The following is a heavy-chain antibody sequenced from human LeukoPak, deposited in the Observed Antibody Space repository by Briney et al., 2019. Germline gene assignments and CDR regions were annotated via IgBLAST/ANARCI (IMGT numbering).Heavy chain of an antibody. Sequence: PSDTLSLMCTVYGGSISSSSYEWGWIRRPGGNGLEWIGRIYYSGSTYYNPSLKSRVTISVDPSKNQFSLKLSSVTAGDTAVYYCARERRRGGYGDYRFDYWGQGTLVTVSS. D-gene: IGHD4-17*01. V-gene: IGHV4-39*07. CDR3: ARERRRGGYGDYRFDY. CDR1: GGSISSSSYE. J-gene: IGHJ4*02. CDR2: IYYSGST.